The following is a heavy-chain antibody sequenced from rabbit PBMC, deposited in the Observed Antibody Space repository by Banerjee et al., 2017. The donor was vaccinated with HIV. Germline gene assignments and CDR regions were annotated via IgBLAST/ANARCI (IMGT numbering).Heavy chain of an antibody. D-gene: IGHD7-1*01. J-gene: IGHJ4*01. CDR1: GFSFSSYYY. CDR2: IDTNTGKT. CDR3: ARDLTGVTGWNFNL. V-gene: IGHV1S40*01. Sequence: QQLEESGGDLVKPGASLTLTCTASGFSFSSYYYMYWVRQAPGKGLEWIGFIDTNTGKTFYASWAKGRFTISKTSSTTVTLQMTSLTAADTATYFCARDLTGVTGWNFNLWGPGTLVTVS.